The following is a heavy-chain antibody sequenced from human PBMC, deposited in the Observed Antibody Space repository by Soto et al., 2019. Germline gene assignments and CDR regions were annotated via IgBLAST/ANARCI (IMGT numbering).Heavy chain of an antibody. V-gene: IGHV5-10-1*01. D-gene: IGHD3-3*01. J-gene: IGHJ3*02. CDR3: TIFGVADDAFDI. Sequence: LGESLKISCKGSGYSFTSYWISWVRQMPGKGLEWMGRIDPSDSYTNYSPSFQGRVTISADKSISTAYLQWSSLKASDTAMYYCTIFGVADDAFDIWGQGTMVTVSS. CDR2: IDPSDSYT. CDR1: GYSFTSYW.